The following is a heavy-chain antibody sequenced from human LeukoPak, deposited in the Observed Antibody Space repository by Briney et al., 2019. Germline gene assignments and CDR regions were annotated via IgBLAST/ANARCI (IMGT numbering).Heavy chain of an antibody. CDR3: AKYGSGSYYSIYYYYMDV. J-gene: IGHJ6*03. Sequence: PGRSLRLSCAASGFTLDDYAMHWVRQAPGKGLEWVSGISWNSGSIGYADSVKGRFTISRDNSKNTLYLQMNSLRAEDTAVYYCAKYGSGSYYSIYYYYMDVWGKGTTVTVSS. D-gene: IGHD3-10*01. CDR1: GFTLDDYA. V-gene: IGHV3-9*01. CDR2: ISWNSGSI.